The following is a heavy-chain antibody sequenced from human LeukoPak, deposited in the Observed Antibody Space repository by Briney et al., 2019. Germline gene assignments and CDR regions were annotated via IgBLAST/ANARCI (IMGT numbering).Heavy chain of an antibody. CDR3: ARDFRSGRYSGDYYFDY. V-gene: IGHV3-21*01. CDR2: ISSGSTYI. Sequence: GGSLRLSCAASGFIFSDYSMNWVRQAPGKGLEWVSYISSGSTYIYYADSVKGRFTISRDNGETSLYLQMSSLRTEDTAVYYCARDFRSGRYSGDYYFDYWGQGTLVTVSS. J-gene: IGHJ4*02. D-gene: IGHD1-26*01. CDR1: GFIFSDYS.